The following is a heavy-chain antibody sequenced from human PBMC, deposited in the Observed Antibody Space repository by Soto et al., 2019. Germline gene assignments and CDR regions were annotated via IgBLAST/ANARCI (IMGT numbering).Heavy chain of an antibody. Sequence: QVQLVESGGGVVQPGRSLRLSCAASGFTFSSYGMHWVRQAPGKGLEWVAVISYEGSNKYYADSVKGRFTISRDNSKNTLYLQMNSLRAEDTDVYYCAKERSSSRSPDFDYWGQGTLVTVSS. D-gene: IGHD6-13*01. V-gene: IGHV3-30*18. CDR3: AKERSSSRSPDFDY. CDR1: GFTFSSYG. J-gene: IGHJ4*02. CDR2: ISYEGSNK.